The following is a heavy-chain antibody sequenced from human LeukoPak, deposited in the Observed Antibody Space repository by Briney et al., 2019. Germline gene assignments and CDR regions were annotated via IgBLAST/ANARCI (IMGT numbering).Heavy chain of an antibody. J-gene: IGHJ5*02. D-gene: IGHD1-1*01. Sequence: PSETLSLTCTVTGGSISSSSYYWGWIRQPPGKGLEWIGSIYYSGSTYYNPSLKSRVTISVDTSKNQFSLKLSSVTAADTAVYYCARKLESRRGWFDPWGQGTLVTVSS. CDR1: GGSISSSSYY. CDR3: ARKLESRRGWFDP. V-gene: IGHV4-39*07. CDR2: IYYSGST.